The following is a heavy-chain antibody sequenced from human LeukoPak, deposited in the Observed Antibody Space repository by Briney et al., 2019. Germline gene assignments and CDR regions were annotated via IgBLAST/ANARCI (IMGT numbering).Heavy chain of an antibody. CDR3: AASVASQWLTYWYFDL. V-gene: IGHV3-23*01. J-gene: IGHJ2*01. CDR2: ISGSGGST. D-gene: IGHD6-19*01. CDR1: GFTFSSYA. Sequence: PGGSLRLSCAASGFTFSSYAMSWVRQAPGKGLEWVSAISGSGGSTYYADSVKGRFTISRDNSKNTLYLQMNSLRAEDTAVYYCAASVASQWLTYWYFDLWGRGTLVTVSP.